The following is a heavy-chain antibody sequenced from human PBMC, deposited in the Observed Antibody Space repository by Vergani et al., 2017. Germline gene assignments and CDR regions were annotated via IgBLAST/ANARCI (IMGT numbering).Heavy chain of an antibody. D-gene: IGHD3-22*01. CDR3: VTHPPEYCYDSSGYGSQS. V-gene: IGHV3-64D*06. J-gene: IGHJ5*02. CDR1: GFTFSSYA. CDR2: ISSNGGST. Sequence: EVQLVESGGGLVQPGGSLRLSCSASGFTFSSYAMHWVRQAPGKGLEYVSAISSNGGSTYYADSVKGRFTISRDNSKNTLYLQMSSLRAEDTAVYYCVTHPPEYCYDSSGYGSQSWGQGTLVTVSS.